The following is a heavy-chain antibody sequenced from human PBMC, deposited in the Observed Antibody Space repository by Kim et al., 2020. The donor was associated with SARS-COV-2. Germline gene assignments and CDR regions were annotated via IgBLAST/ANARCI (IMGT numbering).Heavy chain of an antibody. CDR1: GLTFSSFW. CDR2: MKRDGSEQ. V-gene: IGHV3-7*01. CDR3: AWENTVTPGYYFDY. J-gene: IGHJ4*02. Sequence: GGSLRLSCAASGLTFSSFWSSWVRQAPGKGLEWVANMKRDGSEQYYVDSVKGRFTISRDNAKNSVYLQMNSLRAEDTAIYYCAWENTVTPGYYFDYWGQGTLVTVSS. D-gene: IGHD4-17*01.